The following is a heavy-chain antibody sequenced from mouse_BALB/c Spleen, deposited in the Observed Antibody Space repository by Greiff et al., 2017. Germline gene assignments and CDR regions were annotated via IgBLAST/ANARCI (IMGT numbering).Heavy chain of an antibody. CDR3: ARADYDKGDWYFDV. V-gene: IGHV3-2*02. CDR1: GYSITSDYA. CDR2: ISYSGST. Sequence: VQLKQSGPGLVKPSQSLSLTCTVTGYSITSDYAWNWIRQFPGNKLEWMGYISYSGSTSYNPSLKSRISITRDTSKNQFFLQLNSVTTEDTATYYCARADYDKGDWYFDVWGAGTTVTVSS. D-gene: IGHD2-4*01. J-gene: IGHJ1*01.